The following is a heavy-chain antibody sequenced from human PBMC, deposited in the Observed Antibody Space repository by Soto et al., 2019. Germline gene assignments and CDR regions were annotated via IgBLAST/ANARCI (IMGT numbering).Heavy chain of an antibody. CDR2: ISYDGSNK. D-gene: IGHD5-12*01. V-gene: IGHV3-30*18. Sequence: GGSLRLSCAASGFTFSSYGMHWVRQAPGKGLEWVAVISYDGSNKYYADSVKGRFTISRDNSKNTLYLQMNSLRAEDTAVYYCAKERGLGGYDFGYWGQGTLVTVSS. CDR3: AKERGLGGYDFGY. J-gene: IGHJ4*02. CDR1: GFTFSSYG.